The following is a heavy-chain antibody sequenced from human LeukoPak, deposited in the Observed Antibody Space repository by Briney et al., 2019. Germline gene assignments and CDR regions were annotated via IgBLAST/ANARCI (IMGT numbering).Heavy chain of an antibody. Sequence: PSETPSLTCAVYGGSFSGYYWSWIRQPPGKGLKWIGEINHSGSTNYNPSLKSRVTISVDTSKNQFSLKLSSVTAADTAVYYCAIRPGITMVREVIYPWGQGTLVSVSS. J-gene: IGHJ5*02. V-gene: IGHV4-34*01. CDR1: GGSFSGYY. CDR3: AIRPGITMVREVIYP. CDR2: INHSGST. D-gene: IGHD3-10*01.